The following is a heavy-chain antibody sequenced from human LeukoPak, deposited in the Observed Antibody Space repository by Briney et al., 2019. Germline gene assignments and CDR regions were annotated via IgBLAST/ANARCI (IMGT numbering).Heavy chain of an antibody. CDR3: ARGPSYYYYGMDV. CDR2: IWYDGSNK. J-gene: IGHJ6*02. V-gene: IGHV3-33*01. CDR1: GFTFSSYG. Sequence: GGSLRLSCAASGFTFSSYGMHWVRQAPGKGLEWAAVIWYDGSNKYYADSVKGRFTISRDNSKNTLYLQMNSLRAEDTAVYYCARGPSYYYYGMDVWGQGTTVTVSS.